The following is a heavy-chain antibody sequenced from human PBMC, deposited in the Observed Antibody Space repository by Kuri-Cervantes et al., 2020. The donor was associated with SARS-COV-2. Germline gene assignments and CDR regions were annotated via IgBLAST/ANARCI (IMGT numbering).Heavy chain of an antibody. V-gene: IGHV1-2*04. CDR2: INPNSGGT. CDR1: GYTFSGGYY. CDR3: VRGMVRGLIQSYYYGMDV. J-gene: IGHJ6*02. Sequence: DSVKVSCKASGYTFSGGYYMYWVRQAPGQGLEWMGWINPNSGGTNYAQKFQGWVTMTRDTSISTAYMELSRLRTDDTAVYYCVRGMVRGLIQSYYYGMDVWGQGTTGTVSS. D-gene: IGHD3-10*01.